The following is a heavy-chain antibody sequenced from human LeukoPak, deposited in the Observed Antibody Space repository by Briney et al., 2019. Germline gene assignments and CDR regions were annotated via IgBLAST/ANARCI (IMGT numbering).Heavy chain of an antibody. CDR1: GCTFTSYA. V-gene: IGHV7-4-1*02. Sequence: GASVKVSCKASGCTFTSYAMNWVRQAPGQGLEWMGWINTNTGNPTYAQGFTGRFVFSLDTSVSTAYLQISSLKTEDTAVYYCARGGSGSYIYDPNPRMDVWGQGTTVTVSS. J-gene: IGHJ6*01. CDR2: INTNTGNP. CDR3: ARGGSGSYIYDPNPRMDV. D-gene: IGHD3-10*01.